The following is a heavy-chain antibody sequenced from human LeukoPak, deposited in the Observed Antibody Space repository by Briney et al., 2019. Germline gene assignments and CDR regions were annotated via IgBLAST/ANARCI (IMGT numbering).Heavy chain of an antibody. Sequence: PGGSLRLSCAASGFTFSNYGMHWVRQAPGKGLEWVAFLRYDGSNKYYSESVKGRFTISRDNSNNMLYLQMNNLRAEDTAVYSCAKDGYGRAFDYWSQGTLVTVSS. J-gene: IGHJ4*02. D-gene: IGHD5-12*01. CDR2: LRYDGSNK. CDR1: GFTFSNYG. CDR3: AKDGYGRAFDY. V-gene: IGHV3-30*02.